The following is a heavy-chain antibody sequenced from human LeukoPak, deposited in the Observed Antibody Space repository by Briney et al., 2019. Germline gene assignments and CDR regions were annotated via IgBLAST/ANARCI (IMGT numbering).Heavy chain of an antibody. J-gene: IGHJ6*04. Sequence: SETLSLTCTVSGGSISSYYWSWIRQPPGKGLEWIGYIYYSGSTNYNPSLKSRVTISVDTSKNQFSLKLSSVTAADTAVYYCARAGAVEMATIGSVDVWGKGTTVTVSS. D-gene: IGHD5-24*01. CDR1: GGSISSYY. CDR3: ARAGAVEMATIGSVDV. CDR2: IYYSGST. V-gene: IGHV4-59*01.